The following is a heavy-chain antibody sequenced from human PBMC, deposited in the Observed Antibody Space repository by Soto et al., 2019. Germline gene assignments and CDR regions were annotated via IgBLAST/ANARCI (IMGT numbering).Heavy chain of an antibody. Sequence: EVQLLESGGGVVQPGGSLRLSCEASGFTLRSYAMTWIRQAPGKGLEWVSLISANDVGTYDAESVKTRFTISTDQSRNTVYLQMDSLRADDTAIYYCAKAKNDYNWDNRPPFDYWGQGTFVTVSS. CDR2: ISANDVGT. J-gene: IGHJ4*02. CDR3: AKAKNDYNWDNRPPFDY. D-gene: IGHD1-20*01. CDR1: GFTLRSYA. V-gene: IGHV3-23*01.